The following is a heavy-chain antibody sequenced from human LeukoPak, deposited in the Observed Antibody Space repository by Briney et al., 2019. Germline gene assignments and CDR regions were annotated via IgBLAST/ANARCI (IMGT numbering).Heavy chain of an antibody. Sequence: PSETLSLTCTVSGFSISGGFFWGWIRQPPGKGLEWIGSIFHLGSTTYNPSLKSRVAISVDTSENHFSLKLNSVTAADTAVYYCARGAAAGVDYWGQGALVTVSA. CDR2: IFHLGST. V-gene: IGHV4-38-2*02. J-gene: IGHJ4*02. CDR3: ARGAAAGVDY. CDR1: GFSISGGFF. D-gene: IGHD6-13*01.